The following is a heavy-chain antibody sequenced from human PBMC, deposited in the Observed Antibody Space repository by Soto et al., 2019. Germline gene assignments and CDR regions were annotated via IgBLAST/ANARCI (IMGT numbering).Heavy chain of an antibody. CDR3: AKDHMGGWLFDY. Sequence: GGSLRLSCAASGFTFSSYAMNWVRQAPGKGLEWVSAISGSGGNTYHADSVMGRFTISRDNSKNTLYLQMNSLRAEDTAVYYCAKDHMGGWLFDYRGQGTPVTVSS. CDR1: GFTFSSYA. D-gene: IGHD6-19*01. J-gene: IGHJ4*02. CDR2: ISGSGGNT. V-gene: IGHV3-23*01.